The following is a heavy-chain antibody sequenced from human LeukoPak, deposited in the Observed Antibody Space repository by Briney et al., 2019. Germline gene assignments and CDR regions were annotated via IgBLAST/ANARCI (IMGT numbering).Heavy chain of an antibody. Sequence: GGSLRLSCVASGFAFSDYWMNWVRQAPGKGLEWVAIIKPDGSFTNYVDAVKGRFTISRDNAKNSLYLQMNSLRAEDTAVYYCAREGPFDYWGQGTLVTVSS. V-gene: IGHV3-7*01. CDR2: IKPDGSFT. CDR1: GFAFSDYW. CDR3: AREGPFDY. J-gene: IGHJ4*02.